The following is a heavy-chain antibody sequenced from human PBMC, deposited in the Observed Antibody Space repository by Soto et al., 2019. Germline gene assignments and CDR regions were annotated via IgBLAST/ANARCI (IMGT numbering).Heavy chain of an antibody. D-gene: IGHD3-3*01. CDR3: ARASRGKIFGVVMGYYYYGMDV. V-gene: IGHV1-69*01. CDR1: GGTFSSYA. Sequence: QVQLVQSGAEVKKPGYSVKVSCKASGGTFSSYAISWVRQAPGQGLEGLGGFTPIFGTANYAQKFQGRVTITADESTSTAYMELSSLRSEDTAVYYCARASRGKIFGVVMGYYYYGMDVWGQGTTVTVSS. J-gene: IGHJ6*02. CDR2: FTPIFGTA.